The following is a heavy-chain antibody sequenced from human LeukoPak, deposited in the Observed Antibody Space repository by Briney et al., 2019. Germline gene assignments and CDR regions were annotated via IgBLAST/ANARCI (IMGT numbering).Heavy chain of an antibody. CDR2: INPNSGGT. D-gene: IGHD6-13*01. CDR3: ATTGRMYCSDISSSKFDS. J-gene: IGHJ4*02. V-gene: IGHV1-2*02. Sequence: GASVKVSCKASAFTFSGYYIQWVRQAPGQGLEWVGWINPNSGGTTYAQKFQGRVTMTRDTSITTVYMDLTRLRSDDTAVYYCATTGRMYCSDISSSKFDSWGQGTLVTVSS. CDR1: AFTFSGYY.